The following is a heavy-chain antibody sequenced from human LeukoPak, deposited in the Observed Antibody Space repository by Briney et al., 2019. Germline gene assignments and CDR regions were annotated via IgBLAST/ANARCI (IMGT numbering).Heavy chain of an antibody. V-gene: IGHV4-4*07. CDR3: ARDCSGGSCYSGYYYYYMDV. D-gene: IGHD2-15*01. J-gene: IGHJ6*03. CDR2: IYTSGST. Sequence: PSETLSLTCTVSGGSISSYYWSWIRQPGGKGLEWIGRIYTSGSTNYNPSLKSRVTISVDKSKNQFSLKLSSVTAADTAVYYCARDCSGGSCYSGYYYYYMDVWGKGTTVTVSS. CDR1: GGSISSYY.